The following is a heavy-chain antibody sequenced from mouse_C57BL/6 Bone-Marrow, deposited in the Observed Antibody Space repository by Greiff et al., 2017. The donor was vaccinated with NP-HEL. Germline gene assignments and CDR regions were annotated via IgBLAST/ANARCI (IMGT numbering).Heavy chain of an antibody. CDR1: GFTFTDYY. D-gene: IGHD2-4*01. V-gene: IGHV7-3*01. J-gene: IGHJ4*01. CDR2: IRNNANGYTT. Sequence: VQLKESGGGLVQPGGSLSLSCAASGFTFTDYYMSWVRQPPGKALEWLVFIRNNANGYTTEYSASVKGRFPITSATSQSFLYLHMNALRAEDSATYCFASSIYYDYAGDPFYAMDYWGQGTSVTVSS. CDR3: ASSIYYDYAGDPFYAMDY.